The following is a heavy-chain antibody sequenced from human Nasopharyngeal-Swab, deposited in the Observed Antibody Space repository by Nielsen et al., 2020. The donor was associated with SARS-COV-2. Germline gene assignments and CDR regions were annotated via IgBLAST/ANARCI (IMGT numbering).Heavy chain of an antibody. D-gene: IGHD6-19*01. J-gene: IGHJ3*02. V-gene: IGHV3-13*01. CDR2: IGTAGDT. CDR3: ARPSGWLAFDI. Sequence: GGSLRLSCAASGFTFSSYDMHWVRQATGKGLEWVSAIGTAGDTYYPGSVKGRFTISRENAKNSLYLQMNSLRAGDTAVYYCARPSGWLAFDIWGQGTMVTVSS. CDR1: GFTFSSYD.